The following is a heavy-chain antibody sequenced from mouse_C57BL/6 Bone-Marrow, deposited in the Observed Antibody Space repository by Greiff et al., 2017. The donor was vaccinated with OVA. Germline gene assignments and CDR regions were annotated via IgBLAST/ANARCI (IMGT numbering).Heavy chain of an antibody. V-gene: IGHV3-8*01. CDR1: GYSITSDY. D-gene: IGHD2-12*01. Sequence: EVKVVESGPGLAKPSQTLSLTCSVTGYSITSDYWNWIRKFPGNKLEYMGYISYSGSTYYNPSLKSRISITRDTSKNQYYLQLNSVTTEDTATYYCARLRQLYYYAMDYWGQGTSVTVSS. CDR2: ISYSGST. CDR3: ARLRQLYYYAMDY. J-gene: IGHJ4*01.